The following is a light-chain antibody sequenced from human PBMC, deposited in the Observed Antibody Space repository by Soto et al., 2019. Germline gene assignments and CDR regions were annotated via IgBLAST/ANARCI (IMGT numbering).Light chain of an antibody. CDR2: DAS. CDR1: QSVSIY. V-gene: IGKV3-15*01. CDR3: QQYQSWPPIT. J-gene: IGKJ5*01. Sequence: EVVLTQSPATLSVSPGERATLSCRASQSVSIYLAWYQKRPGQAPRLLIYDASTRATGVPARFSGSGSGTEFTLSISSLQSEDFAVYYCQQYQSWPPITFGQGTQRDIK.